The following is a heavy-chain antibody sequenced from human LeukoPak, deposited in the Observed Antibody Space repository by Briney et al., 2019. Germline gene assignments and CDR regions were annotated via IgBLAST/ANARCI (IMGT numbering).Heavy chain of an antibody. CDR2: INHSGST. CDR1: GVSFSGYY. V-gene: IGHV4-34*01. J-gene: IGHJ4*02. Sequence: SETLSLTCAVYGVSFSGYYWSWIRQPPGKGLEWIGEINHSGSTNYNPSLKSRVTISVDTSKNQFSLKLSSVTAADTAVYYCASRGYYYGSGSYYRFFDYWGQGTLVTVSS. CDR3: ASRGYYYGSGSYYRFFDY. D-gene: IGHD3-10*01.